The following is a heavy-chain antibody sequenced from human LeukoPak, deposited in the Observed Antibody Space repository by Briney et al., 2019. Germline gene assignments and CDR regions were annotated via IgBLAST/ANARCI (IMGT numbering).Heavy chain of an antibody. D-gene: IGHD3-22*01. J-gene: IGHJ3*02. CDR1: GGTFSSYA. V-gene: IGHV1-69*04. CDR3: ARSPLPTLYYYDSSGTGAFDI. CDR2: IIPILGIV. Sequence: AASVKVSCKASGGTFSSYAISWVRQAPGQGLEWMGRIIPILGIVNYAQKFQGRVTITADKSTSTAYMELSSLRSEDTAVYYCARSPLPTLYYYDSSGTGAFDIWGQGTMVTVSS.